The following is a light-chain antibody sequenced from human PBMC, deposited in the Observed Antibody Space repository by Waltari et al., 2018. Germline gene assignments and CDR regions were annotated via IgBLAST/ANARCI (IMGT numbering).Light chain of an antibody. CDR3: CSYAGSYTLV. CDR1: SSDVGGSNY. Sequence: QSALTPPRAVSGSPGQSVTISCTGTSSDVGGSNYVSWYQQHPGKVPKLMLYDVSKRPSGVPDRFSGSKSGNTASLTISGLQAEDEADYYCCSYAGSYTLVFGGGTKLTVL. CDR2: DVS. V-gene: IGLV2-11*01. J-gene: IGLJ2*01.